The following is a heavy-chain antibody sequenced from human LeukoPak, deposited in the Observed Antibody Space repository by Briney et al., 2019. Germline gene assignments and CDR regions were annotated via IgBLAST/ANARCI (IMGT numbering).Heavy chain of an antibody. Sequence: SETLSLTCAVYGGSFSGYYWSWIRQPPGKGLEWIGEINHSGSTNYNPSLKSRVTISVDTSKNQFSLKLSSVTAADTAVYYCASRRAAGTSWGQGTLVTVSS. J-gene: IGHJ5*02. D-gene: IGHD6-13*01. V-gene: IGHV4-34*01. CDR3: ASRRAAGTS. CDR2: INHSGST. CDR1: GGSFSGYY.